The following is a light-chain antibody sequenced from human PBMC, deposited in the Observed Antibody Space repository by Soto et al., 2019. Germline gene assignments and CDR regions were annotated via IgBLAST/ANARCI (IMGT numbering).Light chain of an antibody. CDR3: QQYKSYPWT. Sequence: IRMTQSPATQSSSIGDGVPITCRASQSIGNWLAWYQQKPGRAPKLLMYEASSLESGVPSRFSGSGSGTEFTLTISGLQPDDFATYHCQQYKSYPWTFGQGTKVDI. CDR2: EAS. J-gene: IGKJ1*01. CDR1: QSIGNW. V-gene: IGKV1-5*03.